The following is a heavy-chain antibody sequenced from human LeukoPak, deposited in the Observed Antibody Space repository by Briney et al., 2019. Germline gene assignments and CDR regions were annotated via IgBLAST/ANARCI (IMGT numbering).Heavy chain of an antibody. Sequence: PSETLSLTCTVSGGSISSSPYHWAWIRQPPGRGLEWIGSIYYRGNTYHNPSLKSRVTISVDPSKNQFSLSVISVTAADTAVYFCARPTTGPATQGYDSWGQGILVTVAS. CDR2: IYYRGNT. V-gene: IGHV4-39*01. CDR1: GGSISSSPYH. CDR3: ARPTTGPATQGYDS. D-gene: IGHD1-1*01. J-gene: IGHJ4*02.